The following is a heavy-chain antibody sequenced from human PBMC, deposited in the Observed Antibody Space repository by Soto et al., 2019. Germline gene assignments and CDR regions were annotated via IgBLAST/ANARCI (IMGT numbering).Heavy chain of an antibody. D-gene: IGHD3-10*01. V-gene: IGHV3-23*01. CDR1: GFTFSSYA. J-gene: IGHJ4*02. CDR3: ARVTMVRGVIMTLDY. CDR2: ISGSGGST. Sequence: EVQLLESGGGLVQPGGSLRLSCAASGFTFSSYAMSWVRQAPGKGLEWVSAISGSGGSTYYADSVKGRFTISRDNSKNTLYLQMNNLRAEDTAVYYCARVTMVRGVIMTLDYWGQGTLVTVSS.